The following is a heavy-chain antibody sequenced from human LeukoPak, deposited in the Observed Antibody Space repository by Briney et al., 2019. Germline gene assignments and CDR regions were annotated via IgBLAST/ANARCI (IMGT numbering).Heavy chain of an antibody. Sequence: PSETLSLTCAVYGGSFSGYYWSWIRQPPGKGLEWIGEINHSGSTNYNPSLKSRVTISVDTSKKQFSLKLSSVTAADTAVYYCARHYYDSSGYYPLYFDSWGQGTLVTVSS. CDR3: ARHYYDSSGYYPLYFDS. CDR1: GGSFSGYY. CDR2: INHSGST. J-gene: IGHJ4*02. D-gene: IGHD3-22*01. V-gene: IGHV4-34*01.